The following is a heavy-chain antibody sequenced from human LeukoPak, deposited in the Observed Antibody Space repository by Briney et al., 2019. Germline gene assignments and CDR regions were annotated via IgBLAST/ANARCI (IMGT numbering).Heavy chain of an antibody. J-gene: IGHJ3*02. CDR3: ANTEDSGGPGEACDI. D-gene: IGHD2-15*01. V-gene: IGHV3-23*01. Sequence: GGSLTLSCAVSGFSFSSYAMSWVRQPPGKGMEWVSAISGSGGRTYYSDSVKGRFIISRDKSKNTLYLQMNRLRAEDAAVDYGANTEDSGGPGEACDIWGQGTMVTVSS. CDR1: GFSFSSYA. CDR2: ISGSGGRT.